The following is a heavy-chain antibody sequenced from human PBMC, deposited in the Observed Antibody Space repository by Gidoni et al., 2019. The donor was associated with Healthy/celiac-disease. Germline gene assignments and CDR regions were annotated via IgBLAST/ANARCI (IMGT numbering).Heavy chain of an antibody. V-gene: IGHV1-2*02. CDR2: INPNSGGT. CDR1: RYTFTGYY. D-gene: IGHD4-17*01. Sequence: QVQLVQSGSEVKKPRASVKVSSMATRYTFTGYYMHWVRQAPGQGLEWMGWINPNSGGTNYAQKFQGRVTMTRDTSISTAYMELSRLRSDDTAVYHCARSDDYGDFFDYWGQGTLVTVSS. J-gene: IGHJ4*02. CDR3: ARSDDYGDFFDY.